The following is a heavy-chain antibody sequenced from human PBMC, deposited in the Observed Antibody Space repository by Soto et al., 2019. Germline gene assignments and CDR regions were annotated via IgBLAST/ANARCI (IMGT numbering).Heavy chain of an antibody. Sequence: QVQLVESGGGVVQPGRSLRLSCAASGFTFSSYGMHWVRQAPGKGLEWVAVISYDGSNKDYADSVKGRFTITRDNSKNTLYLQMNSLRAEDTAVYYCARDGNDYDCSGPCFDYWGQGTLVTVSS. D-gene: IGHD3-22*01. CDR1: GFTFSSYG. J-gene: IGHJ4*02. CDR3: ARDGNDYDCSGPCFDY. V-gene: IGHV3-30*03. CDR2: ISYDGSNK.